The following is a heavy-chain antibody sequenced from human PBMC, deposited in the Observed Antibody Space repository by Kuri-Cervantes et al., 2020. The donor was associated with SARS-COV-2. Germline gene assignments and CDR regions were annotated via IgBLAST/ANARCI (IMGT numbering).Heavy chain of an antibody. CDR2: IYFTGNT. V-gene: IGHV4-59*01. Sequence: SEILSLTCSVSGGSISSYYWSWIRQRPGKGLGWIGNIYFTGNTNYNPALGSRVTISIDTPKNQFSLMLGSLTAADTAVYYCARRFGDYGQFDYWGQGTLVTVSS. D-gene: IGHD2-21*01. CDR1: GGSISSYY. J-gene: IGHJ4*02. CDR3: ARRFGDYGQFDY.